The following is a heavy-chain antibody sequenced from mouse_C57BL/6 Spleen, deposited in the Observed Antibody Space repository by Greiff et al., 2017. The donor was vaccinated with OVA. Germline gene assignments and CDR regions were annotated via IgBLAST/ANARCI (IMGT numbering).Heavy chain of an antibody. V-gene: IGHV1-52*01. CDR2: IDPSDSET. CDR3: ARGGYYAMDY. Sequence: QVQLQQPGAELVRPGSSVKLSCKASGYTFTSYWMHWVKQRPIQGLEWIGNIDPSDSETHYNQKFKDKATLTVDKSSSTAYMQLSSLTSADSAVYYCARGGYYAMDYWGQGTSVTVSS. J-gene: IGHJ4*01. CDR1: GYTFTSYW.